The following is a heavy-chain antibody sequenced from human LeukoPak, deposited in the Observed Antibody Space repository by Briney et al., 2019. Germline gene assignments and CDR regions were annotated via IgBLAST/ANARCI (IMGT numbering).Heavy chain of an antibody. Sequence: PSETLSLTCTVSGASISSRYRSWIRQPPGKGLEWIGYIYNNGPTRYNPSLKSRLTISVDTSKNQPSLNLTSVTAADTAVYFCATDSLPGDAWGPGALVIVSS. J-gene: IGHJ5*02. V-gene: IGHV4-59*11. CDR3: ATDSLPGDA. CDR1: GASISSRY. CDR2: IYNNGPT.